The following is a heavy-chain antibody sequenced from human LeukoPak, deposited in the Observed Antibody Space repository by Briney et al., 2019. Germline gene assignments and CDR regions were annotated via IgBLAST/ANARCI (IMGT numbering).Heavy chain of an antibody. CDR2: IWYDGSNK. V-gene: IGHV3-33*01. CDR1: GFTFSSYG. Sequence: PGGSLRLSCAASGFTFSSYGMHWVRQAPGKGLEWVAVIWYDGSNKYYADSVKGRFTISRDNSKNTPYLQMNSLRAEDTAVYYCARERGVNYYYYGMDVWGKGTTVTVSS. D-gene: IGHD3-10*01. J-gene: IGHJ6*04. CDR3: ARERGVNYYYYGMDV.